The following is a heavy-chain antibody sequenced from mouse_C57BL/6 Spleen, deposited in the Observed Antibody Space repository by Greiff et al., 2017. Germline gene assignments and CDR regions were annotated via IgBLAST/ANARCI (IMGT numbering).Heavy chain of an antibody. J-gene: IGHJ4*01. CDR1: GYTFTSYD. V-gene: IGHV1-85*01. Sequence: QVQLKESGPELVKPGASVKLSCKASGYTFTSYDINWVKQRPGQGLEWIGWIYPRDGSTKYNEKFKGKATLTVDTSYSTAYMELHSLTSEDSAVYFCARSDYDYDETEAMDYWGQGTSVTVSS. CDR3: ARSDYDYDETEAMDY. CDR2: IYPRDGST. D-gene: IGHD2-4*01.